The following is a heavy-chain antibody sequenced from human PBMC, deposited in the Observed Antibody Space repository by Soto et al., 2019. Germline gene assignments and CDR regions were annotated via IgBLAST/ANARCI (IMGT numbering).Heavy chain of an antibody. J-gene: IGHJ6*02. V-gene: IGHV1-18*01. CDR3: ARDPPGPFWSGYCTGIEAEADNYYYYGMDV. D-gene: IGHD3-3*01. CDR2: ISAYNGNT. CDR1: GYTFTSYG. Sequence: ASVKVSCKASGYTFTSYGISWVRQAPGQGLEWMGWISAYNGNTNYAQKLQGRVTMTTDTSTSTAYMELRSLRSDDTAVYYCARDPPGPFWSGYCTGIEAEADNYYYYGMDVWGQGTTVTVSS.